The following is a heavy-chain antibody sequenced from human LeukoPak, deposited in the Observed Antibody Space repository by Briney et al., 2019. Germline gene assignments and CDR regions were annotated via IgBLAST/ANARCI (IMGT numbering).Heavy chain of an antibody. V-gene: IGHV1-18*01. CDR1: GYTFTSYG. J-gene: IGHJ6*03. D-gene: IGHD3-10*01. CDR2: ISAYNGNT. CDR3: ARTRKERLLWFRVNYYYYMDV. Sequence: ASVKVSCKASGYTFTSYGISWVRQAPGQGLEWMGWISAYNGNTNYAQKLQGRVTMTTDTSTSTAYMELRSLRSDDTAVYYCARTRKERLLWFRVNYYYYMDVWGKGTTVTISS.